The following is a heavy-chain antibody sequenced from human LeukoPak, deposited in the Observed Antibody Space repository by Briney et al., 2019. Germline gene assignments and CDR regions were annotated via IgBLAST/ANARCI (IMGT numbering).Heavy chain of an antibody. D-gene: IGHD1-26*01. Sequence: GESVKISCHASGYKFSNYWIAWVRQMPGKGLEWMGTIYPDDSDARYSPSFQGQVTLSVDKSVTTAYLQWSSLKASDTAIYYCARRPTTNFDFWGQGTLVTVSS. CDR1: GYKFSNYW. CDR3: ARRPTTNFDF. V-gene: IGHV5-51*01. J-gene: IGHJ4*02. CDR2: IYPDDSDA.